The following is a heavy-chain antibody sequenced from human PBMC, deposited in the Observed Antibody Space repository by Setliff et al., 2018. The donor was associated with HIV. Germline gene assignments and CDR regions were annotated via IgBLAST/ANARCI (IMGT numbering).Heavy chain of an antibody. V-gene: IGHV4-4*02. CDR1: GVSITSNNW. J-gene: IGHJ3*02. CDR3: AREAVFGVVPDDGNDAFDI. D-gene: IGHD3-3*01. CDR2: IFHTGST. Sequence: SETLSLTCAVSGVSITSNNWWTWVRQTPGKGLEWIGEIFHTGSTHFHPSLQSRVTISVDTSKNQFSLKLSSVTAADTAVYYCAREAVFGVVPDDGNDAFDIWGQGTMVTVSS.